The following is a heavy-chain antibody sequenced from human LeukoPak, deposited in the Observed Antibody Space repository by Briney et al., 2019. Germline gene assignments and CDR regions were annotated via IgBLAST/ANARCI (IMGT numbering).Heavy chain of an antibody. D-gene: IGHD4-23*01. CDR1: GGSISSSSYY. CDR3: ARRRTPGGYYFDY. V-gene: IGHV4-39*01. CDR2: IYYSGST. J-gene: IGHJ4*02. Sequence: ASETLSLTCTVSGGSISSSSYYWGWIRQPPGKGLEWIGSIYYSGSTYYNPSLKSRVTVSVDTSKNQFSLKLSSVTAADTAVYYCARRRTPGGYYFDYWGQGTLVTVSS.